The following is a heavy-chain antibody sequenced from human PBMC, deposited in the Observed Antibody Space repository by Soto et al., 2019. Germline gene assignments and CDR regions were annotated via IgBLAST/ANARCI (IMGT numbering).Heavy chain of an antibody. J-gene: IGHJ4*02. CDR2: ISGSGGST. Sequence: PGGSLRLSCAISGFSVSSSYAMSWVRQAPGKGLEWVSAISGSGGSTYYADSVKGRFTISRDNSKNTLYLQMNSLRAEDTAVYYCAKENYVAGYFDYWGQGTLVTVSS. CDR1: GFSVSSSYA. D-gene: IGHD3-10*02. V-gene: IGHV3-23*01. CDR3: AKENYVAGYFDY.